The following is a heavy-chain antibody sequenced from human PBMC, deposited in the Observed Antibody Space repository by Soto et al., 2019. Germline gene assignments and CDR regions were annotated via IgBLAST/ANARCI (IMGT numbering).Heavy chain of an antibody. CDR2: ISSSSSYI. V-gene: IGHV3-21*01. J-gene: IGHJ4*02. Sequence: GGSLILSCAASGFTFSSYSMNWVRQAPGKGLEWVSSISSSSSYIYYADSVKGRFTISRDNAKNSLYLQMNSLRAEDTAVYYCARDLTNYDYIWGSYRLGYFDYWGQGT. CDR3: ARDLTNYDYIWGSYRLGYFDY. D-gene: IGHD3-16*02. CDR1: GFTFSSYS.